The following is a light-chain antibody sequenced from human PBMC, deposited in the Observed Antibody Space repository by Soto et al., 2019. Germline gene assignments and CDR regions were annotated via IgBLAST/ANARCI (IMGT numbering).Light chain of an antibody. CDR1: SSDVGGYNS. Sequence: QSALTQPASVSGSPGQSITISCTGTSSDVGGYNSVSWYQQHPDKVPKLIIYEVTNWPSGVSDRFSGSKSGNTASLTISGLQAEDEADYYCSSYTSSVTYVFGTGTKLTVL. J-gene: IGLJ1*01. CDR3: SSYTSSVTYV. CDR2: EVT. V-gene: IGLV2-14*01.